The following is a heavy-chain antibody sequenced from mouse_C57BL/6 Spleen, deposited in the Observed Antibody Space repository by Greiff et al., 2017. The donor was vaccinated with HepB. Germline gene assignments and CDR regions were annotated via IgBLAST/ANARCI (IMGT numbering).Heavy chain of an antibody. J-gene: IGHJ2*01. CDR3: ASPLTGTYYVDY. CDR1: GYTFTDYN. Sequence: EVQLQQSGPELVKPGASVKMSCKASGYTFTDYNMHWVKQSHGKSLEWIGYINPNNGGTSYNQKFKGKATLTVNKSSSTAYMELRSLTSEDSAVYYCASPLTGTYYVDYWGQGTTLTVSS. D-gene: IGHD4-1*01. V-gene: IGHV1-22*01. CDR2: INPNNGGT.